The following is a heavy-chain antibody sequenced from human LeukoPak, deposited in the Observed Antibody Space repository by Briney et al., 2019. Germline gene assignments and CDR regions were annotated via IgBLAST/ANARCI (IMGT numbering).Heavy chain of an antibody. D-gene: IGHD6-13*01. CDR3: ARTVYLSSSGDY. V-gene: IGHV3-30*04. CDR1: GFTFSSYA. Sequence: GGSLRLSCAASGFTFSSYAMSWVRQAPGKGLEWVAVISYDGSNKYYADSVKGRFTISRDNSKNTLYLQMNSLRAEDTAVYYCARTVYLSSSGDYWGQGTLVTVSS. CDR2: ISYDGSNK. J-gene: IGHJ4*02.